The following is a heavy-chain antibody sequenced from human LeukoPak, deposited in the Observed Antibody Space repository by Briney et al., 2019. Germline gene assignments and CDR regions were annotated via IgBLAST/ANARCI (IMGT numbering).Heavy chain of an antibody. CDR3: ARSYGSRYEVFDS. CDR1: GFIFKDNF. D-gene: IGHD2-15*01. CDR2: IGWNGGSK. V-gene: IGHV3-20*04. Sequence: GGSLRLSCTASGFIFKDNFMSWVRQAPGKGLEWVSTIGWNGGSKSYADSVKGRFTISRDDFNNSLHLQMDSLRAEDTALYYCARSYGSRYEVFDSWGQGTLVTVSS. J-gene: IGHJ4*02.